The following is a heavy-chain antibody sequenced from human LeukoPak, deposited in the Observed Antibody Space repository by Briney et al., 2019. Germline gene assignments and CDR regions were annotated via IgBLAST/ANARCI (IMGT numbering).Heavy chain of an antibody. CDR1: GFTFSNYW. D-gene: IGHD5-24*01. CDR3: AREARDADNFDY. CDR2: INSDGSFT. J-gene: IGHJ4*02. V-gene: IGHV3-74*01. Sequence: GGSLRLSCAASGFTFSNYWMHWVRQAPGKGLVWVSRINSDGSFTNYADSVKGRFTISRDNARNTLYLQMNSLRAEDTTVYYCAREARDADNFDYWGQGTLVTVSS.